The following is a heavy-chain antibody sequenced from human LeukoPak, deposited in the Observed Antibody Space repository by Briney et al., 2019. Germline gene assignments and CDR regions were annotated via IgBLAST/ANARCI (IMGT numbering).Heavy chain of an antibody. CDR1: GFTFDDYA. J-gene: IGHJ4*02. Sequence: GGSLRLSCAASGFTFDDYAMHWVRQDPGKGLEWVSGISWNSGSIGYADSVKGRFTISRDNAKNSLYLQMNSLRAEDMALYYCAKARTTTGTRIAAGDFDYWGQGTLVTVSS. CDR2: ISWNSGSI. D-gene: IGHD6-13*01. V-gene: IGHV3-9*03. CDR3: AKARTTTGTRIAAGDFDY.